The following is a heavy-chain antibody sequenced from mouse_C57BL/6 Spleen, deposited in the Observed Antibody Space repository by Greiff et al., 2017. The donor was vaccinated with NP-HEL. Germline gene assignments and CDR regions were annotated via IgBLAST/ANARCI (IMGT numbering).Heavy chain of an antibody. J-gene: IGHJ3*01. CDR2: INPSSGYT. CDR1: GYTFTSYT. CDR3: ARSDYYDVFAY. V-gene: IGHV1-4*01. Sequence: VQLQQSGAELARPGASVKMSCKASGYTFTSYTMHWVKQRPGQGLEWIGYINPSSGYTKYNQKFKDKATLTADKSSSTAYMQLRSLTSEDSAVYYCARSDYYDVFAYWGQGTLVTVSA. D-gene: IGHD2-4*01.